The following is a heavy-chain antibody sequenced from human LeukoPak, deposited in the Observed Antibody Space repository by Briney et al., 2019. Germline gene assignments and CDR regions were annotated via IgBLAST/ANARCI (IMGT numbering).Heavy chain of an antibody. D-gene: IGHD6-19*01. CDR1: GSTFSTYE. V-gene: IGHV3-48*03. CDR2: ISSSGDTI. J-gene: IGHJ4*02. Sequence: GGSLRLSCAASGSTFSTYEMNWVRQAPGKGVEWVSYISSSGDTIYYADSVKGRFTISRDNAKNSLYLQMNSLRAEDTAVYYCAREYSSGWYGHFDYWGQGTLVTVSS. CDR3: AREYSSGWYGHFDY.